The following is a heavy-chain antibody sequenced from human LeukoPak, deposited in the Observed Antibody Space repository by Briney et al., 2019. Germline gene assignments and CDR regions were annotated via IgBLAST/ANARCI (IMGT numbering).Heavy chain of an antibody. V-gene: IGHV3-48*04. CDR1: GFSFSSYG. J-gene: IGHJ4*02. CDR3: ARVLYYYDSSGYQY. Sequence: GGSLRLSCAVSGFSFSSYGMSWVRQASGKGLEWVSYISSSGSTIYYADSVKGRFTISRDNAKNSLYLQMNSLRAEDTALYYCARVLYYYDSSGYQYWGQGTLVTVSS. D-gene: IGHD3-22*01. CDR2: ISSSGSTI.